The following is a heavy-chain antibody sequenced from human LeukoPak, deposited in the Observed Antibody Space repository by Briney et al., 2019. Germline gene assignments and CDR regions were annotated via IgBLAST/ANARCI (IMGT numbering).Heavy chain of an antibody. D-gene: IGHD6-13*01. CDR3: ARGRIAAAGHPWVDWFDP. V-gene: IGHV4-39*07. Sequence: SETLSLTCTVSGGSISSSSYYWGWIRQPPGKGLEWIGSIYYSGSTYYNPSLKSRVTISVDTSKNQFSLKLSSVTAADTAVYYCARGRIAAAGHPWVDWFDPWGQGTLVTVSS. J-gene: IGHJ5*02. CDR2: IYYSGST. CDR1: GGSISSSSYY.